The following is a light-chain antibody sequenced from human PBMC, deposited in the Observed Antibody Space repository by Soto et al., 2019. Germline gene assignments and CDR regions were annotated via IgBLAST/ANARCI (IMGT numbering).Light chain of an antibody. Sequence: DIQMTQSPSSLSASVGDRVSITCRASQSIRTYLNWFQQKPGEVPNLLIYAASTLHSGVPSRFSGSGSGTDFTLTISSLQPEDFATYYCQQSYNMPVTFGQGTRLEIK. J-gene: IGKJ5*01. CDR2: AAS. V-gene: IGKV1-39*01. CDR1: QSIRTY. CDR3: QQSYNMPVT.